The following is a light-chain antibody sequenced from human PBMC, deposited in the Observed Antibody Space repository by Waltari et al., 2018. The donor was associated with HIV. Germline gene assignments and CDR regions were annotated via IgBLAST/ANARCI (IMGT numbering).Light chain of an antibody. CDR3: CAYAGFSTYL. V-gene: IGLV2-23*02. J-gene: IGLJ1*01. Sequence: QSALTQSASVSASPGQSITISCTGSSSDIGTYNLVSWFQQHPGKAPRLLIYEVKNRPAGVSPRFSVSKSGNTASLTISGLQAADEADYHCCAYAGFSTYLFGPGTKVTVL. CDR2: EVK. CDR1: SSDIGTYNL.